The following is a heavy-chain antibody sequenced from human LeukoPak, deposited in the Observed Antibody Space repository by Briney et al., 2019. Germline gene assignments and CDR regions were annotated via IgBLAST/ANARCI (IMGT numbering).Heavy chain of an antibody. Sequence: SETLSLTCAVYGGSFSGYYWSWIRQPPKKGLEWIGEINHSGSTNYNPYLKSRVTISVDTSKNQFSLKVRSLTAADTAVYYCARGHVGSYAYYYYYGMDVWGQGTTVTVSS. J-gene: IGHJ6*02. V-gene: IGHV4-34*01. CDR3: ARGHVGSYAYYYYYGMDV. CDR1: GGSFSGYY. D-gene: IGHD2-8*01. CDR2: INHSGST.